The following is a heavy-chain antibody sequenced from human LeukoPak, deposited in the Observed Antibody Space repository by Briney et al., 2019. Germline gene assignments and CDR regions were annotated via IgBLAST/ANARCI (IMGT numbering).Heavy chain of an antibody. Sequence: TGGSLRLSCAASGFTFSSYGMHWVRQAPGKGLEWVAFIRYDGSNKYYADSVKGRFTISRDNSKNTLYLQMNSLGAEDTAVYYCAKDPHDYGDYPPANWFDPWGQGTLVAVSS. J-gene: IGHJ5*02. CDR1: GFTFSSYG. V-gene: IGHV3-30*02. CDR3: AKDPHDYGDYPPANWFDP. D-gene: IGHD4-17*01. CDR2: IRYDGSNK.